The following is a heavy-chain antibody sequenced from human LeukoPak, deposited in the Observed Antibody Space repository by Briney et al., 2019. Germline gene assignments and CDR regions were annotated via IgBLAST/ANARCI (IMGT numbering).Heavy chain of an antibody. CDR2: IIPIFGIA. D-gene: IGHD6-6*01. V-gene: IGHV1-69*05. Sequence: SVKVSCKASGYIFTNHVITWVRQAPGQGLECMGWIIPIFGIANYAQKFQGRVTITTDESTSTAYMELSSLRSEDTAVYYCARGDIAARPDRFDYWGQGTLVTVSS. J-gene: IGHJ4*02. CDR1: GYIFTNHV. CDR3: ARGDIAARPDRFDY.